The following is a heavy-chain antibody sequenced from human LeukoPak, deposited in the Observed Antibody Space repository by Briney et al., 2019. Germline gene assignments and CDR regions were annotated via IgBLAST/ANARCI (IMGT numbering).Heavy chain of an antibody. Sequence: GGSLSLSCAASGFTFSSYWMSWVRQAPGKGLEWVANIKQDGSEKYYVDSVKGRFTISRDNAKNSLYLQMNSLRAEDTAVYYCARDFGSRSYPEDYWGQGTLVTVSS. J-gene: IGHJ4*02. CDR1: GFTFSSYW. CDR2: IKQDGSEK. CDR3: ARDFGSRSYPEDY. D-gene: IGHD1-26*01. V-gene: IGHV3-7*01.